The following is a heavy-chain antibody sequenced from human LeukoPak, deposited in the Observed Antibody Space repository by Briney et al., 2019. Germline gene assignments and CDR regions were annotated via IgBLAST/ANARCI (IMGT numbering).Heavy chain of an antibody. Sequence: SDTLSLTCTVSGDSISSYYWSWIRQPTGKGLECIGYINYSGSSNYNPSLRSRVTISVDTSKNQFSLKLSSVTAADTAVYYCAREVVGATNGMDVWGQGTTVTVSS. CDR1: GDSISSYY. D-gene: IGHD1-26*01. CDR2: INYSGSS. J-gene: IGHJ6*02. CDR3: AREVVGATNGMDV. V-gene: IGHV4-59*01.